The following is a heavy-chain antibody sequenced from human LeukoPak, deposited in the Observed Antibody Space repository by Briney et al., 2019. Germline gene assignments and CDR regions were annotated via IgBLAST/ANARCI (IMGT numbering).Heavy chain of an antibody. V-gene: IGHV1-69*05. CDR1: GYTLTELS. D-gene: IGHD3-3*01. J-gene: IGHJ3*02. CDR3: ARDPGYDFWSGYYHHDAFDI. CDR2: IIPIFGTA. Sequence: SVKVSCKVSGYTLTELSMHWVRQAPGQGLEWMGGIIPIFGTANYAQKFQGRVTITTDESTSTAYMELSSLRSEDTAVYYCARDPGYDFWSGYYHHDAFDIWGQGTMVTVSS.